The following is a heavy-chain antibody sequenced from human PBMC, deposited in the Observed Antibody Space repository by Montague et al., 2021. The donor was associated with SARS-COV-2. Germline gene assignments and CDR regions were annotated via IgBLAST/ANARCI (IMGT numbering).Heavy chain of an antibody. CDR3: ARHKRWRIAAAGRDFDY. CDR1: GGFISSSSYY. CDR2: IYYSGST. V-gene: IGHV4-39*01. Sequence: SETLSLTYTVSGGFISSSSYYWGWIRQPPGKGLEWIGSIYYSGSTYYNPSLKSRVTISVDTSKNQFSLKLSSVTAADTAVYYCARHKRWRIAAAGRDFDYWGQGTLVTVSS. D-gene: IGHD6-13*01. J-gene: IGHJ4*02.